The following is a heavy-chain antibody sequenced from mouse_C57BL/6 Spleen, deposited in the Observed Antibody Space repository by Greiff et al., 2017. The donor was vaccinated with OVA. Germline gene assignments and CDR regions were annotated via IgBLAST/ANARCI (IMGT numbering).Heavy chain of an antibody. Sequence: EVQRVESGPELVKPGASVKIPCKASGYTFTDYNMDWVKQSHGKSLEWIGDINPNNGGTIYNQKFKGKATLTVDKSSSTAYMELRSLTSEDTAVYYCARRGYYYGSSPFDYWGQGTTLTVSS. V-gene: IGHV1-18*01. CDR2: INPNNGGT. CDR1: GYTFTDYN. D-gene: IGHD1-1*01. CDR3: ARRGYYYGSSPFDY. J-gene: IGHJ2*01.